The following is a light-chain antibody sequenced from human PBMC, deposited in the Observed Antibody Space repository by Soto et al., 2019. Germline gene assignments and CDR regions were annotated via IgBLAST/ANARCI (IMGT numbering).Light chain of an antibody. V-gene: IGKV3-20*01. CDR1: QSVYSSQ. J-gene: IGKJ3*01. CDR2: GAS. Sequence: EIVLTQSPGTLSLSPGERATLSCRASQSVYSSQLAWYQQKPGQAPRLLIYGASRRATGIPDRFSGSGSGTDFTLTISRLEPEDFAVYAGQQYGSSVFTFGTGTKVDIK. CDR3: QQYGSSVFT.